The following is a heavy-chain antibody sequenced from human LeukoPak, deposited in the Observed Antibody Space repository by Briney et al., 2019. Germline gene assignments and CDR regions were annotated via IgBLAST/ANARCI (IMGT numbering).Heavy chain of an antibody. J-gene: IGHJ4*02. CDR1: GATFSSYA. Sequence: ASVKVSCKASGATFSSYAISWGRQAPGQGLEWMGRIIPILGIANYAQKFQGRGTITADKSTSTAYMELSSLRSEDTAVYYCARVHGLGGYSYWGQGTLVTVSA. V-gene: IGHV1-69*04. CDR3: ARVHGLGGYSY. D-gene: IGHD3-10*01. CDR2: IIPILGIA.